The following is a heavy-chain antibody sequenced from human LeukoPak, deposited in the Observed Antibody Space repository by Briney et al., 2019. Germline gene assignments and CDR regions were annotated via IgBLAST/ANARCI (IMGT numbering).Heavy chain of an antibody. V-gene: IGHV3-33*01. J-gene: IGHJ4*02. CDR3: ARDDDGSGKYSRLY. D-gene: IGHD3-10*01. Sequence: PGGSLRLSCAASGFIFSNYGFHWVRQAPGKGLEWVAVFWSDGRQKYYVDSVKGRFTVSRDTSKKTVYLRMNSLRAEDTAVYYCARDDDGSGKYSRLYWGQGTLVTVSS. CDR1: GFIFSNYG. CDR2: FWSDGRQK.